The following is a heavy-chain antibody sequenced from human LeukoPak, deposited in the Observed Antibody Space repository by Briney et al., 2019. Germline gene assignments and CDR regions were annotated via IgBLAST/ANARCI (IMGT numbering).Heavy chain of an antibody. CDR1: GFTFSSNA. J-gene: IGHJ4*02. CDR3: ARGLRYFDWPKTYDPNFDY. D-gene: IGHD3-9*01. Sequence: PGGSLSLSCAASGFTFSSNAMHWVRQAPGTGLEWVAVISYDGSNKYYADSVKGRFTISRDNSKNTLYLQMNSLRAEDTAVYYCARGLRYFDWPKTYDPNFDYWGQGTLVTVSS. CDR2: ISYDGSNK. V-gene: IGHV3-30*01.